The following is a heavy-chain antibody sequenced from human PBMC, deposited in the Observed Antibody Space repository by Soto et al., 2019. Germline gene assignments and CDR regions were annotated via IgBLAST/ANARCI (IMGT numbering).Heavy chain of an antibody. D-gene: IGHD3-10*01. J-gene: IGHJ4*02. Sequence: QVQLVQSGAEVRKPGSSVKVSCKASGDTFSFYSINWVRQAPGLGLEWMGRINPVSGMSNYAQRFQGRVTETADKSTSTAYMELSGLRSEDTAIYYCASSYGSGYRAFDYWGQGALVTVSS. CDR3: ASSYGSGYRAFDY. V-gene: IGHV1-69*02. CDR2: INPVSGMS. CDR1: GDTFSFYS.